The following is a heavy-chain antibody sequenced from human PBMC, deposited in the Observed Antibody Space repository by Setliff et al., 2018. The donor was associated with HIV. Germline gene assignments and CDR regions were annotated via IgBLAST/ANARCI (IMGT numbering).Heavy chain of an antibody. Sequence: SETLSLTCAVYGGSFSGYYWSWIRQPPGKGLEWIGSIYHSGSTYYNPSLKSRVTISVDTSKNQFSLSLTSVTGADTAVYYCARGGASSKYLDPWGQGTLVTVSS. CDR3: ARGGASSKYLDP. D-gene: IGHD2-15*01. CDR1: GGSFSGYY. J-gene: IGHJ5*02. CDR2: IYHSGST. V-gene: IGHV4-34*01.